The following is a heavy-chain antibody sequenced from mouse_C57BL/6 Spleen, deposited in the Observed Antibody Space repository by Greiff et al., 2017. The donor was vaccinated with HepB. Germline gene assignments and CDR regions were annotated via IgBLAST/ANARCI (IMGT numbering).Heavy chain of an antibody. Sequence: EVKLMESGAELVRPGASVKLSCTASGFNIKDDYMHWVKQRPEQGLEWIGWIDPENGDTEYASKFQGKATITADTSSNTAYLQLSSLTSEDTAVYYCTIRVFAYWGQGTLVTVSA. J-gene: IGHJ3*01. CDR3: TIRVFAY. D-gene: IGHD1-1*01. CDR1: GFNIKDDY. V-gene: IGHV14-4*01. CDR2: IDPENGDT.